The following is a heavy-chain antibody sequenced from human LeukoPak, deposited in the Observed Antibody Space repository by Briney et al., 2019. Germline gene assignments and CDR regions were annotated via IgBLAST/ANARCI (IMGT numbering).Heavy chain of an antibody. V-gene: IGHV4-59*01. CDR3: ARAANYYDSSGYYRGGDYFDY. J-gene: IGHJ4*02. Sequence: PSETLSLTCTVSGGSISSYYWSWIRQPPGKGLEWIGYIYYSGSTNYNPSLKSRVTISVDTSKNQFSLKLSSVTAADTAVYYCARAANYYDSSGYYRGGDYFDYWGQGTLVTVSS. CDR1: GGSISSYY. CDR2: IYYSGST. D-gene: IGHD3-22*01.